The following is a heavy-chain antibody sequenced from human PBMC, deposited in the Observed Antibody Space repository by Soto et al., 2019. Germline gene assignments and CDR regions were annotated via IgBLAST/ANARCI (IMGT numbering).Heavy chain of an antibody. CDR1: GGTFSSYA. Sequence: ASVKVSCKASGGTFSSYAISWVRQAPGQGLEWMGGIIPIFGNTGYAQKFQGRVSMTRNTSISTAYMELSSLRSDDTAVYYCSRARYSSSHNWFDPWGQGTLVTVSS. V-gene: IGHV1-8*02. CDR2: IIPIFGNT. CDR3: SRARYSSSHNWFDP. J-gene: IGHJ5*02. D-gene: IGHD6-13*01.